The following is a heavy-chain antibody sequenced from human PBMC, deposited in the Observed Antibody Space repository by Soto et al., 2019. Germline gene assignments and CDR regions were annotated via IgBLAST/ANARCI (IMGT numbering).Heavy chain of an antibody. CDR2: NYYSGST. CDR3: SRHRARNWFDP. Sequence: PSETLSLTGIVSGGSISSISYYWGWIRQPPGKGLEWIGSNYYSGSTYYNPSLKSRVTISVDTSKNHFSLKLSSVTASDTAVFYCSRHRARNWFDPWGQGTLVTVSS. J-gene: IGHJ5*02. V-gene: IGHV4-39*01. CDR1: GGSISSISYY.